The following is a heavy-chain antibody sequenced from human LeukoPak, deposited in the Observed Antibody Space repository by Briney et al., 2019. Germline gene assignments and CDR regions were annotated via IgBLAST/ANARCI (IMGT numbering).Heavy chain of an antibody. D-gene: IGHD3-10*01. Sequence: SETLSLTCTVSGGSISTSSYYWGWIRQPSGKGLEWIGSIYSSGSTYDNPSLKSRVTISVDTPKNQLSLRLSSVTAADTAVYYCARHRAYWVRGTTRAKDFDYWGQGTLVTVCS. J-gene: IGHJ4*02. CDR1: GGSISTSSYY. V-gene: IGHV4-39*01. CDR3: ARHRAYWVRGTTRAKDFDY. CDR2: IYSSGST.